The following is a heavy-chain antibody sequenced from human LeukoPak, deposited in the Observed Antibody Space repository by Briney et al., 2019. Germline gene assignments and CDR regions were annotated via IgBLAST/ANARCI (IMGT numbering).Heavy chain of an antibody. CDR1: GGPFSGYY. Sequence: SETLSLTCAVYGGPFSGYYWSWIRQPPGKGLEWIGEINHSGSTNYNPSLKSRVTISVDTSKNQFSLKLSSVTAADTAFYYCVRGGELRYFDSWGQGALVTVSS. J-gene: IGHJ4*02. D-gene: IGHD1-26*01. CDR2: INHSGST. CDR3: VRGGELRYFDS. V-gene: IGHV4-34*01.